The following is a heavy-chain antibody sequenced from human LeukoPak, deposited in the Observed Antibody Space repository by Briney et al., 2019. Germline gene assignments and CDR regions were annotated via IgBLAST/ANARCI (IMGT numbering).Heavy chain of an antibody. CDR3: AKDLYASGY. CDR2: ISGTGGST. Sequence: EGSLRLSCAASGFTFSNYAMSWVRQAPGKGLEWVSGISGTGGSTYYADSVKGRFTISRDNSKNTLYLQMNSLRAEDTAVYYCAKDLYASGYWGQGTLVTVSS. V-gene: IGHV3-23*01. J-gene: IGHJ4*02. D-gene: IGHD2/OR15-2a*01. CDR1: GFTFSNYA.